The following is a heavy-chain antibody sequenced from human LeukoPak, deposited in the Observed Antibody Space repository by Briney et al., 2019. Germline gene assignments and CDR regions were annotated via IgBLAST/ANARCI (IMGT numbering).Heavy chain of an antibody. J-gene: IGHJ4*02. CDR2: ISYDGSNK. CDR1: GFTFSSYA. CDR3: ARDSTITWTSFDY. Sequence: PGRSLRLSCAASGFTFSSYAMHWVRQAPGKGLEWVAVISYDGSNKYYADSVKGRFTISRDNSKNTLYLQMNSLRTEDTAVYYCARDSTITWTSFDYWGQGTLVTVSS. V-gene: IGHV3-30*04. D-gene: IGHD5-12*01.